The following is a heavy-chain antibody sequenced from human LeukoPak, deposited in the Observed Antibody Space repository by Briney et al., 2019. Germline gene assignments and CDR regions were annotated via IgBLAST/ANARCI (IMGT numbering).Heavy chain of an antibody. J-gene: IGHJ4*02. CDR1: GFTFSSYW. CDR2: IQQDGSEK. Sequence: GGSLRLSCTASGFTFSSYWMTWVRKAPGKGLEWVANIQQDGSEKYYVDSVRGRFTISRDNAKNSVYLQMNSLRVEDTAVYYCASAAGWEFGYWGQGTLVTVSS. CDR3: ASAAGWEFGY. D-gene: IGHD1-26*01. V-gene: IGHV3-7*01.